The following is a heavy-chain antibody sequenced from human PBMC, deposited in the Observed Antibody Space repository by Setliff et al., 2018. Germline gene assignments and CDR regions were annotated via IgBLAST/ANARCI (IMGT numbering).Heavy chain of an antibody. J-gene: IGHJ6*03. CDR2: IYYSGST. CDR3: ARLGGSSTSGGFYYFYYYMDV. CDR1: GGSISSSSYY. V-gene: IGHV4-39*01. Sequence: SETLSLTCTVSGGSISSSSYYWGWIRQPPGKGLEWIGSIYYSGSTYYNPSFKSRVTISVDTSKNQFSLNLSSVTAADTAVYYCARLGGSSTSGGFYYFYYYMDVWGKGTTVTVSS. D-gene: IGHD2-2*01.